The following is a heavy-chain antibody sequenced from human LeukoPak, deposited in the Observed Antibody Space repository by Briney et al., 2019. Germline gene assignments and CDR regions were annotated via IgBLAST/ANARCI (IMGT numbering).Heavy chain of an antibody. D-gene: IGHD3-22*01. CDR2: IVVGSGNT. Sequence: ASVKVSCKASGFTFTSSAMQWVRQARGQRLEWIGWIVVGSGNTNYAQKFQERVTITRDMSTSTAYMELSSLRSEDTAVYYCAREDYYDSSGSRLYNWFDPWGQGTLVTVSS. CDR1: GFTFTSSA. CDR3: AREDYYDSSGSRLYNWFDP. V-gene: IGHV1-58*02. J-gene: IGHJ5*02.